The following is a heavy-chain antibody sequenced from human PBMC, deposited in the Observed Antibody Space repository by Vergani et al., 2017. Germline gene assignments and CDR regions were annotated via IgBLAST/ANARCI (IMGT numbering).Heavy chain of an antibody. CDR2: ISSGGGDI. Sequence: EVQLLESGGGLVQPGGSRGTPFAGPGFHFETLTQAHVPQAPGKGLELVATISSGGGDIFYADSVKGRFTISRDNSKNNLFLQMNSLKDEDTAVYYCTTAWGLYYLHGEYFQYWGRGTLVSVSS. J-gene: IGHJ1*01. CDR1: GFHFETLT. CDR3: TTAWGLYYLHGEYFQY. D-gene: IGHD3-10*01. V-gene: IGHV3-23*01.